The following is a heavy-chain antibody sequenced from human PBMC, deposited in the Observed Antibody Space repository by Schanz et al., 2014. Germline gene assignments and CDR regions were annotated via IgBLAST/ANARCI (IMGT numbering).Heavy chain of an antibody. V-gene: IGHV1-18*01. CDR3: ARDATDFCEILTEEDY. J-gene: IGHJ4*02. D-gene: IGHD3-9*01. Sequence: QVQLVQSGAEVKKPGASVKVSCKASGYTFTSYGISWVRQAPGQGLEWMGWISAYNDNTKYPQKLQGRVTMTTDTATSTAYMELRSLRSYDATVYFCARDATDFCEILTEEDYWGQGTLVTVSS. CDR2: ISAYNDNT. CDR1: GYTFTSYG.